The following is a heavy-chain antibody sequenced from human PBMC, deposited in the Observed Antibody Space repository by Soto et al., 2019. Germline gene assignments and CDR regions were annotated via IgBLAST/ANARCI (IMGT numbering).Heavy chain of an antibody. J-gene: IGHJ4*02. D-gene: IGHD2-2*01. Sequence: QVQLVESGGGLVKPGGSLRLSCAASGFTFSDYYMSWIRQAPGKGLEWVSYISGSGSSIYYADSVKGRFTISRDNAKNSLYLQMSSLRAEDTAVYYCARDCVWAGSTHCPSVYWGQGTLVTVSS. CDR2: ISGSGSSI. CDR1: GFTFSDYY. CDR3: ARDCVWAGSTHCPSVY. V-gene: IGHV3-11*01.